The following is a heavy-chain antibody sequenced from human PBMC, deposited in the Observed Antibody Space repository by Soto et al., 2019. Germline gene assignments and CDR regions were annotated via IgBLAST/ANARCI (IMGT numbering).Heavy chain of an antibody. D-gene: IGHD3-22*01. J-gene: IGHJ4*02. CDR3: AKSRYSDSSGDFYDY. V-gene: IGHV3-23*01. CDR1: AFTFNNYA. Sequence: EVQLLESGGGLVQPGGSLSLSCAASAFTFNNYAMSWVRQAPGKGLEWVSGIGGSGRTTYYADSVKGRFTISRDNSNNTLFLQMNSLRAEDTAVYFCAKSRYSDSSGDFYDYWGQGTLVTVSS. CDR2: IGGSGRTT.